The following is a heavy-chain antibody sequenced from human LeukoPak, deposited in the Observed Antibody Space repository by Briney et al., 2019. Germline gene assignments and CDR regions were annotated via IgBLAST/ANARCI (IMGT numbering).Heavy chain of an antibody. V-gene: IGHV3-7*03. CDR3: ARGVEYYYDSSGYLVDY. Sequence: GGSLRLSCAASGFTFSSYWMTWVRQAPGKGLEWVASIKEDGSAKVYVDSVKGRFTISRDNAKNSLYLQMNSLRAEDTALYYCARGVEYYYDSSGYLVDYWGQGTLVTVSS. D-gene: IGHD3-22*01. CDR2: IKEDGSAK. J-gene: IGHJ4*02. CDR1: GFTFSSYW.